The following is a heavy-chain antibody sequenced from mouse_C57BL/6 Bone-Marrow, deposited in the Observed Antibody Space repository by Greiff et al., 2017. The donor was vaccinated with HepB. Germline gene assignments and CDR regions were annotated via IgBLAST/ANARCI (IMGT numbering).Heavy chain of an antibody. CDR1: GFTFSDYY. CDR2: ISNGGGST. D-gene: IGHD1-1*01. Sequence: EVMLVESGGGLVQPGGSLKLSCAASGFTFSDYYMYWVRQTPEKRPEWVAYISNGGGSTYYPDTVKGRFTISRDNAKNTLYLQMSRLKSEDTAMYYCARLHYYYGSSYWYFDVWGTGTTVTVSS. J-gene: IGHJ1*03. V-gene: IGHV5-12*01. CDR3: ARLHYYYGSSYWYFDV.